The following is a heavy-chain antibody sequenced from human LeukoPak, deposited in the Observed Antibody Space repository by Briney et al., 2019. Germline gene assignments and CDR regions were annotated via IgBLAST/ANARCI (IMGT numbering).Heavy chain of an antibody. J-gene: IGHJ4*02. CDR3: ASLYSSSLNY. CDR1: GGSFSGYY. V-gene: IGHV4-34*01. Sequence: SETLSLTCAVYGGSFSGYYWSWIRQPPGKGLEWIGEINHSGSTNYHPSLKSRVTISVDTSKNQFSLKLSSGAAADTAVYYCASLYSSSLNYWGQGTLVTVSS. D-gene: IGHD6-13*01. CDR2: INHSGST.